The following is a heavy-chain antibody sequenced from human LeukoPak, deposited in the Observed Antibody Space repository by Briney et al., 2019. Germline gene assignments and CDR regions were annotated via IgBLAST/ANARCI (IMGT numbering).Heavy chain of an antibody. J-gene: IGHJ4*02. D-gene: IGHD5-12*01. CDR1: GYTFTSYD. CDR2: MNPNSGNT. CDR3: ARGKRGRDGYEFDY. Sequence: ALVKVSCKASGYTFTSYDINWVRQATGQGLEWMGWMNPNSGNTGYAQKFQGRVTMTRNTSISTAYMELSSLRSEDTAVYYCARGKRGRDGYEFDYWGQGTLVTVSS. V-gene: IGHV1-8*01.